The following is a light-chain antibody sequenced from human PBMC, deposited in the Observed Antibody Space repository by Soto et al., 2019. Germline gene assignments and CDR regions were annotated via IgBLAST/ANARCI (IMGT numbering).Light chain of an antibody. J-gene: IGLJ1*01. V-gene: IGLV2-8*01. CDR2: EVT. Sequence: QSALTQPPSASGSPGQSVTISCTGTSSDVGGYNYVSWYQQHPVKAPKLMIYEVTKRPSGVPDRFSGSKSGNTTSLTVSGLQAEDEDDYYCSSYVGSKELGVFGNGTKVTVL. CDR1: SSDVGGYNY. CDR3: SSYVGSKELGV.